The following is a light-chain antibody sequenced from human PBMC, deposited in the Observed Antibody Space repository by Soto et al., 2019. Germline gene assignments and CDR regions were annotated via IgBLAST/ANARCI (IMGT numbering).Light chain of an antibody. Sequence: QSALTQPASVSGSPGQSITISCTGTSSDVGLYDYVSWYQQHPGKAPKLMIYEVSQRPSGVPDRFSGSKSGNTASLTISGLQAEDEGDYYCSSFAGINNLLFGGGTKLTVL. CDR2: EVS. CDR3: SSFAGINNLL. CDR1: SSDVGLYDY. J-gene: IGLJ2*01. V-gene: IGLV2-8*01.